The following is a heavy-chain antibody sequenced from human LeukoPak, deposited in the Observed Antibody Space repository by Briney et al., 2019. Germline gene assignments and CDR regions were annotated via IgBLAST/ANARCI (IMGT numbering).Heavy chain of an antibody. D-gene: IGHD4-17*01. CDR1: GFTFSSYG. CDR2: ISYDGSNK. CDR3: AKPYGDYALYYYYMDV. Sequence: PGRSLRLSCAASGFTFSSYGMHWVRQAPGKGLEWVAVISYDGSNKYYADSVKGRFTISRDNSKNTLYLQMNSLRAEDTAVYYCAKPYGDYALYYYYMDVWGKGTTVTISS. V-gene: IGHV3-30*18. J-gene: IGHJ6*03.